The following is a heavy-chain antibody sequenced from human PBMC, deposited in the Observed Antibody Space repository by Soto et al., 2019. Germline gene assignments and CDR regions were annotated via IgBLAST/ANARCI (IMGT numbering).Heavy chain of an antibody. J-gene: IGHJ6*02. CDR1: GFTVSSNY. CDR2: IYSGGST. D-gene: IGHD4-4*01. Sequence: SGGSLRLSCAASGFTVSSNYMSWVRQAPGKGLEWVSVIYSGGSTYYADSVKGRSTISRDNSKNTLYLQMNSLRAEDTAVYYCAREGCVGNFYYYYYYGMDVWGQGTTVTVSS. V-gene: IGHV3-53*01. CDR3: AREGCVGNFYYYYYYGMDV.